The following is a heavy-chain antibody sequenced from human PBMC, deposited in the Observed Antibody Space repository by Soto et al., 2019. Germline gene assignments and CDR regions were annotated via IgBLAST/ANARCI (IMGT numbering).Heavy chain of an antibody. CDR3: ARSPQPTRGIHWYFDL. CDR2: ISYDGINK. CDR1: GFTFNTYG. Sequence: QVQLVESGGGVVQPGRSLGLSCAASGFTFNTYGMHWVRQAPGKGLEWVAAISYDGINKYYVDSVKGRFTISRDNSKNTLYVQMNSLRAEDTALYYCARSPQPTRGIHWYFDLWGCGILVTVSS. D-gene: IGHD1-26*01. J-gene: IGHJ2*01. V-gene: IGHV3-30*03.